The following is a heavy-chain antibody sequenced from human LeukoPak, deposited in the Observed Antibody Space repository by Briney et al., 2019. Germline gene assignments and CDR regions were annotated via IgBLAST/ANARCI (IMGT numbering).Heavy chain of an antibody. Sequence: ASVKVSCKASGYTFTSYGLNWVRQAPGRGLEWVGWISAYNADTKYAQNLQGRVTMTTDTSTSTVYMELRNLISDDTAVYYCARGGNYYAPYFEYWGQGTLVTVSS. CDR3: ARGGNYYAPYFEY. CDR1: GYTFTSYG. CDR2: ISAYNADT. J-gene: IGHJ4*02. V-gene: IGHV1-18*01. D-gene: IGHD3-22*01.